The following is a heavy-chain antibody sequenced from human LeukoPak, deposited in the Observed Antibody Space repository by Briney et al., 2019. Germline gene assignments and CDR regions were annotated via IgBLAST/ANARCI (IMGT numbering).Heavy chain of an antibody. CDR2: IKSKTDGGTT. V-gene: IGHV3-15*01. CDR1: GFTFSNAW. Sequence: GGSLRLSCAASGFTFSNAWMSWVRQAPGKGLEWVGRIKSKTDGGTTDYAAPVKGRFTISRDDSKNTLYLQMNSLKTEDTAVYYCAKKIVPAAMRPPPDNWFDPWGQGTLVTVSS. J-gene: IGHJ5*02. CDR3: AKKIVPAAMRPPPDNWFDP. D-gene: IGHD2-2*01.